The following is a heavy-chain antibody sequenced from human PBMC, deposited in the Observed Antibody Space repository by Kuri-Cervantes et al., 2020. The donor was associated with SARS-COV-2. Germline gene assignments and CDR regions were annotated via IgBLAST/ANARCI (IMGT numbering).Heavy chain of an antibody. D-gene: IGHD4-17*01. CDR1: GGTFSSYA. CDR3: ASNSDYGDPIDY. Sequence: SVKVSCKASGGTFSSYAISWVRQAPGQGLEWMGGIIPILGIANYAQKFQGRVTITADKSTSTAYMELSSLRSEDTAVYYCASNSDYGDPIDYWGQGTLGTVSS. V-gene: IGHV1-69*10. J-gene: IGHJ4*02. CDR2: IIPILGIA.